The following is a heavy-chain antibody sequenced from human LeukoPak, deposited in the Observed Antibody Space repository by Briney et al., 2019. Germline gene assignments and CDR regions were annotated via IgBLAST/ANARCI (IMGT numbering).Heavy chain of an antibody. J-gene: IGHJ4*02. CDR2: ISSSSSTI. D-gene: IGHD6-19*01. CDR3: AREWQVLTNDY. CDR1: GFTFSSYN. V-gene: IGHV3-48*04. Sequence: PGGSLRLSCAASGFTFSSYNMNWVRQAPGKGLEWVAYISSSSSTIKYADSVKGRFTISRDYASNSLYLQMNSLRAEDTAVYYCAREWQVLTNDYWGQGTLVTVSS.